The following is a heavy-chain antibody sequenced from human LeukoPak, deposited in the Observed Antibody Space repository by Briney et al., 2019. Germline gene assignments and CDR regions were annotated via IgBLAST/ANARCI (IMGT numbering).Heavy chain of an antibody. CDR1: GFTFSDYY. CDR3: ARYCSGGSCYSEEPFDY. CDR2: ISSSGSTI. V-gene: IGHV3-11*04. D-gene: IGHD2-15*01. Sequence: GGSLRLSCAASGFTFSDYYMSWIRQAPGKGLEWVSYISSSGSTIYYADSVKGRFTISRDNAKDSLYLQMNSLRAEDTAVYYCARYCSGGSCYSEEPFDYWGQGTLVTVSS. J-gene: IGHJ4*02.